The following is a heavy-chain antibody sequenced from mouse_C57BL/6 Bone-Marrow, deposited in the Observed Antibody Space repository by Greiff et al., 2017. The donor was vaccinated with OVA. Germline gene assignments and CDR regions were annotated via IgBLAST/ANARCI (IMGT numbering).Heavy chain of an antibody. D-gene: IGHD1-1*01. CDR2: IYPGSGST. J-gene: IGHJ2*01. CDR3: AAYYGSSLYDFDY. CDR1: GYTFTSYW. Sequence: QVQLQQPGAELVKPGASVKMSCKASGYTFTSYWITWVKQRPGQGLEWIGDIYPGSGSTNYNEKFKSKATLTVDTSSSTADMQLSSLTSEDSAVYYCAAYYGSSLYDFDYWGQGTTLTVSS. V-gene: IGHV1-55*01.